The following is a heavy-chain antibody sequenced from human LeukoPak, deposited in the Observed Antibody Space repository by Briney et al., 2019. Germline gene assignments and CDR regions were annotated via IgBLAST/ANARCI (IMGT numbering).Heavy chain of an antibody. CDR1: GGSFSGYY. D-gene: IGHD3-22*01. CDR2: INHSGST. J-gene: IGHJ5*02. Sequence: SETRSLTCAVYGGSFSGYYWSWIRQPPGKGLEWIGEINHSGSTNYNPSLKSRVTISVDTSKNQFSLKLSSVTAADTAVYYCARPYYYDSRIDPWGQGTLVIVSS. V-gene: IGHV4-34*01. CDR3: ARPYYYDSRIDP.